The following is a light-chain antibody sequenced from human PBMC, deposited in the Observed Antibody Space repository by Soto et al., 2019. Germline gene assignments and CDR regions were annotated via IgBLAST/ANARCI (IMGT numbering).Light chain of an antibody. Sequence: QSVLTQPPSVSGAPGQRVTISCTGSSSNIGAGYDVHWYQQLPGTAPKLLIFGNNNRPSGVPDRFSTSKSGTSASLAITGLQAEDEADYYCQSYDSSLSGFVVFGGGTKLTVL. V-gene: IGLV1-40*01. J-gene: IGLJ2*01. CDR1: SSNIGAGYD. CDR3: QSYDSSLSGFVV. CDR2: GNN.